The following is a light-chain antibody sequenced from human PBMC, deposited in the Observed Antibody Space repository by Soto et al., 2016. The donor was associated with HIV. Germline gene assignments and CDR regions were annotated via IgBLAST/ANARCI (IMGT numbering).Light chain of an antibody. J-gene: IGLJ2*01. CDR1: NIGDKS. Sequence: YVVTQPPSVSVDPGETARIPCGGDNIGDKSVHWYQQRPGQAPVLVVYGHSHRPSGIPERFSGPKSANTATLIITRVAAGDEADYYCQVWDSSSDHVVFGGGTKLTVL. V-gene: IGLV3-21*02. CDR3: QVWDSSSDHVV. CDR2: GHS.